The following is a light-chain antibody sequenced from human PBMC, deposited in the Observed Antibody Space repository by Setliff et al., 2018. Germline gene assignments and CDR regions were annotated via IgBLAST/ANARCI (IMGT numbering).Light chain of an antibody. J-gene: IGLJ1*01. CDR1: SSDVGGYNY. CDR2: EVS. V-gene: IGLV2-14*01. Sequence: QSVLTQPASVSGSPGQSITISCTGTSSDVGGYNYVSWYQQHPGKAPKLMIYEVSDRPSGVSNRFSGSKSGNTASLTISGLRAEDEADYYCTSYTANFTYVFGTGTKVTVL. CDR3: TSYTANFTYV.